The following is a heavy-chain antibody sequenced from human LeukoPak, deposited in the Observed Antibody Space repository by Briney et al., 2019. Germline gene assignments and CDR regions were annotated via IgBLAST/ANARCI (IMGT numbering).Heavy chain of an antibody. CDR3: ARDPGAFPYFFDC. CDR1: GFIFSSYA. CDR2: ISGSGGST. Sequence: QTGGSLRLSCAASGFIFSSYAMSWVRQAPGKGLEWVSAISGSGGSTYYADSVKGRFTISRDNSKNTLYLQMNSLRVEDTAVYFCARDPGAFPYFFDCWGQGTLVTVSS. J-gene: IGHJ4*02. D-gene: IGHD4/OR15-4a*01. V-gene: IGHV3-23*01.